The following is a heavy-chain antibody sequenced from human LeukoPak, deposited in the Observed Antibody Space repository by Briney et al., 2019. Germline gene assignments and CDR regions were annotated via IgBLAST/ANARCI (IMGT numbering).Heavy chain of an antibody. CDR1: GGSFNGYF. Sequence: PSETLSLTCAVYGGSFNGYFWSWIRQPPGKGLEWIGEINHSGSPNYNPSLKSRVTISVDTSKNQVSLKLNSVTAADTAVYYCARGPDSGSCYAWFDPWGQGTLVTVSS. CDR3: ARGPDSGSCYAWFDP. J-gene: IGHJ5*02. D-gene: IGHD3-10*01. V-gene: IGHV4-34*01. CDR2: INHSGSP.